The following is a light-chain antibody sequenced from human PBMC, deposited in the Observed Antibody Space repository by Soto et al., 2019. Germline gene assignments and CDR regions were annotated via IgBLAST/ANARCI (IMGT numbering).Light chain of an antibody. J-gene: IGLJ1*01. CDR2: DVT. CDR1: SSDVGGYDY. Sequence: QSALTQPASVSGSPGQSITISCNGTSSDVGGYDYVSWYQQYPGKAPKLMIYDVTNRPSGISNRFSGSRSGNTASLTISGLQAADEADYYCTSYTSSSTLVFGTGTKVTVL. V-gene: IGLV2-14*01. CDR3: TSYTSSSTLV.